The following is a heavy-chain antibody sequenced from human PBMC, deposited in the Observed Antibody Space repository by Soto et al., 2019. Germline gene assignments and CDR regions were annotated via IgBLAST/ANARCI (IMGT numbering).Heavy chain of an antibody. CDR2: INAEGNT. J-gene: IGHJ5*02. CDR3: ARRSNTAFNP. D-gene: IGHD2-21*02. V-gene: IGHV3-74*01. Sequence: EVQLVESGGGLVQPGGSLRLSCAASGFTLSPYWMDWVRQTPGKGLVWVSRINAEGNTIYADSVKGRFTISRDNVKNMLDLQMTSLRAEDTAVYFCARRSNTAFNPWGQGTLVTVSS. CDR1: GFTLSPYW.